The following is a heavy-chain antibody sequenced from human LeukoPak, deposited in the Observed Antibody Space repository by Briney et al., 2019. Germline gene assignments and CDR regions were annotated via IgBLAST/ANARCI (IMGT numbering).Heavy chain of an antibody. V-gene: IGHV5-51*01. D-gene: IGHD1-26*01. CDR2: IYPGGSDT. CDR3: ASRSVGASYYYYGMDV. CDR1: GYSFTSYW. Sequence: PGESLKISCKGFGYSFTSYWIGWVRQMPGKGLEWMGIIYPGGSDTRYSPSFQGQVTISADKSISTAYLQWSSLKASDTAMYYCASRSVGASYYYYGMDVWGQGTTVTVSS. J-gene: IGHJ6*02.